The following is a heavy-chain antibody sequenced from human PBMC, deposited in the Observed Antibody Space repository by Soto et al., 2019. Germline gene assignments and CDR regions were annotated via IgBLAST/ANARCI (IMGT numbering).Heavy chain of an antibody. Sequence: SQTLSLTCAISGDSVSSSSVTWNWISQSPSRGLEWLGRTYYRSKWYNDYAESVKSRITINPDTSKNQFSLHLNSVTPEDTAVYYCVRLIGNSWLDFWGQGTLVTVPS. J-gene: IGHJ5*01. CDR3: VRLIGNSWLDF. CDR1: GDSVSSSSVT. D-gene: IGHD1-26*01. V-gene: IGHV6-1*01. CDR2: TYYRSKWYN.